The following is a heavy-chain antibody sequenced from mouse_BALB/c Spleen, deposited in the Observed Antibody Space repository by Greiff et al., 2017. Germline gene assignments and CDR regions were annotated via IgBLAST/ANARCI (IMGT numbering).Heavy chain of an antibody. D-gene: IGHD1-2*01. V-gene: IGHV3-2*02. Sequence: EVQLQESGPGLVKPSQSLSLTCTVTGYSITSDYAWNWIRQFPGNKLEWMGYISYSGSTSYNPSLKSRISITRDTSKNQFFLQLNSVTTEDTATYYCARGITATLYAMDDWGQGTSVTVSS. CDR3: ARGITATLYAMDD. CDR2: ISYSGST. J-gene: IGHJ4*01. CDR1: GYSITSDYA.